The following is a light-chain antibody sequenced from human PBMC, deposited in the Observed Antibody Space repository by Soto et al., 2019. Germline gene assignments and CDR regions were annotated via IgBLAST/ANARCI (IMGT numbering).Light chain of an antibody. CDR1: QTVRNKY. V-gene: IGKV3-20*01. CDR3: QQFSSYPLT. Sequence: EFELTQSPGTLSLSPGERATLSCRASQTVRNKYLAWYQQKPGQAPRLLIYDASSRATGIPDRFSGGGSGTDFTLTISRLEPEDFAVYYCQQFSSYPLTFGGGTKVEIK. J-gene: IGKJ4*01. CDR2: DAS.